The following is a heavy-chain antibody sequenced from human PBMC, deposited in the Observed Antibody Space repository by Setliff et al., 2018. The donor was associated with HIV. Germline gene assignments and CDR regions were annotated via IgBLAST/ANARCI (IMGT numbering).Heavy chain of an antibody. CDR2: IFYTGST. Sequence: ETLSLTCSVSGVSTSSSTYYWGWIRQPPGKGLEWIGYIFYTGSTYYNPSLKSRVTISVDTSKNQFSLKVTSVTAADTAVYYCMRGRSITIFGVAYFDFWGQGTQVTVS. CDR1: GVSTSSSTYY. J-gene: IGHJ4*02. D-gene: IGHD3-3*01. CDR3: MRGRSITIFGVAYFDF. V-gene: IGHV4-39*01.